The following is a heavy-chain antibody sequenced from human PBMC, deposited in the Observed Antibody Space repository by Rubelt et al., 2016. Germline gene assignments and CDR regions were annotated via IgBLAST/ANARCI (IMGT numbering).Heavy chain of an antibody. J-gene: IGHJ6*03. Sequence: QVQLVQSGAEVKKPGASVKVSCKASGYTFISYGISWVRQAPGQGLEWMGWISAYNGNTNYAQKLQGRVTMTTDTSTRTADRELRSLRSVDTAVYYCATSNYYYYDMDVWGKGTTVTVSS. V-gene: IGHV1-18*01. CDR2: ISAYNGNT. CDR3: ATSNYYYYDMDV. CDR1: GYTFISYG.